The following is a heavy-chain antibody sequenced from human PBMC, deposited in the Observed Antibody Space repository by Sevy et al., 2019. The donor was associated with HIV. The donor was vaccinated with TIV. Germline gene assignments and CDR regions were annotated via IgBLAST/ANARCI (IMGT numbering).Heavy chain of an antibody. D-gene: IGHD3-10*01. Sequence: GGSLRLSCAASGFTFNTYTMNWVRQAPGKGLEWVSSISSSSNYIYYADSVKGRFTISRDNAKNSLYLQMNSLRAEDTAWYYCARDGARITMIQGVMAYYHGMDVWGQGTTVTVSS. V-gene: IGHV3-21*06. CDR2: ISSSSNYI. CDR1: GFTFNTYT. J-gene: IGHJ6*02. CDR3: ARDGARITMIQGVMAYYHGMDV.